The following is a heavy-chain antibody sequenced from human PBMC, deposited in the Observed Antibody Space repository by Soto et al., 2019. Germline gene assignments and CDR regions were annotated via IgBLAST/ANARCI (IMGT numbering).Heavy chain of an antibody. V-gene: IGHV5-51*01. CDR1: GYSFTSYW. CDR3: EIHGPERKGYDYYGMDV. J-gene: IGHJ6*02. Sequence: LGESLKISCKGSGYSFTSYWIGWVRQMPGKGLEWMGIIYPGDSDTRYSPSFQGQVTISADKSISTAYLQWSSLKASDTAMYYCEIHGPERKGYDYYGMDVWGQGTTVNVSS. CDR2: IYPGDSDT.